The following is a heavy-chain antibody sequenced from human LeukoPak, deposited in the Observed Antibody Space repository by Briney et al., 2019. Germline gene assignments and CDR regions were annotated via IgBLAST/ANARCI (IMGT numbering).Heavy chain of an antibody. D-gene: IGHD3-3*01. CDR2: ISYDGSNK. Sequence: GGSLRLSCAASGFTFSSYAMHWVRQAPGKGLEWVAVISYDGSNKYYADSVKGRFTISRDNSKNTLYLQMNSLRAEDTAVYHCAREGLTIFGVVIGMDVWGKGTTVTVSS. V-gene: IGHV3-30*01. J-gene: IGHJ6*04. CDR1: GFTFSSYA. CDR3: AREGLTIFGVVIGMDV.